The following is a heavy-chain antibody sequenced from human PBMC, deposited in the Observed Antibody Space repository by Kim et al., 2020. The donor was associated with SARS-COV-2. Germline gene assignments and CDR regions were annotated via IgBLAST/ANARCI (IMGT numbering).Heavy chain of an antibody. J-gene: IGHJ6*02. CDR1: GYTFTGYY. Sequence: ASVNVSCKASGYTFTGYYMHWVRQAPGQGLEWMGWINPNSGGTNYAQKFQGRVTMTRDTSISTAYMELSRLRSDDTAVYYCARESLVNYYGMDVWGQGTTVTVSS. CDR2: INPNSGGT. V-gene: IGHV1-2*02. CDR3: ARESLVNYYGMDV. D-gene: IGHD6-6*01.